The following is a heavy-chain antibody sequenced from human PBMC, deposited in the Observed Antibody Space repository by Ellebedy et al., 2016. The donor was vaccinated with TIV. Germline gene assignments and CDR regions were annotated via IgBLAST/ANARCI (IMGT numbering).Heavy chain of an antibody. CDR3: ARRGSYGDYAVQINSWFDR. CDR2: IYQDGSEK. CDR1: GFSFRSYW. V-gene: IGHV3-7*01. D-gene: IGHD4-17*01. Sequence: PGGSLRLSCAASGFSFRSYWMSRVRQAPGKGLEWVANIYQDGSEKYYVDSVEGRFTISRDNANNILYLQMNSLRGEDTAVYYCARRGSYGDYAVQINSWFDRWGRGTLVTVSS. J-gene: IGHJ5*02.